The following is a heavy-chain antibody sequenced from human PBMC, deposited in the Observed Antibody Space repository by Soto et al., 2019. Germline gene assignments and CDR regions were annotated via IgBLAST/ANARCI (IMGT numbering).Heavy chain of an antibody. CDR2: IIPIFGTA. Sequence: GASVKVSCKASGGTFSSYAISWLRQSAGQGLEWMGGIIPIFGTANYAQKFQGRVTITADESTSTAYMELSSLRSEDTAVYYCARDMYSSGWNDAFDIWGQGTMVTVSS. CDR1: GGTFSSYA. D-gene: IGHD6-19*01. CDR3: ARDMYSSGWNDAFDI. V-gene: IGHV1-69*13. J-gene: IGHJ3*02.